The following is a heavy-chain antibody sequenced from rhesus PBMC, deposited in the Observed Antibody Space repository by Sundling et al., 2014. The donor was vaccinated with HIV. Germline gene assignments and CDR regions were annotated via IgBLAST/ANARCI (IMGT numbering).Heavy chain of an antibody. CDR2: INPGGGSK. CDR3: AKDFPDWSGFDF. Sequence: EVKLVESGGGLVQPGGSLRLSCIGSGFSFSSYYMYWVRQTPGKGLEWVSSINPGGGSKWYTDSVKGRFTISKENAKNTLYLQMDSLRTEDTAVYYCAKDFPDWSGFDFWGQGVLVTVSS. CDR1: GFSFSSYY. J-gene: IGHJ4*01. D-gene: IGHD3-3*01. V-gene: IGHV3-8*01.